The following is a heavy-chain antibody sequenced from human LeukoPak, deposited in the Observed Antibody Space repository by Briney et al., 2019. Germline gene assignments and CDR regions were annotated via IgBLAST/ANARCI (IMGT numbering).Heavy chain of an antibody. CDR3: ALDIVVVPPSLGMDD. CDR1: GFLFSNYW. V-gene: IGHV3-74*01. D-gene: IGHD2-2*01. CDR2: INGDGSSI. J-gene: IGHJ6*03. Sequence: GGSLRLSCAASGFLFSNYWMHWVRQAPGKGLVWVSRINGDGSSISYADSVKGRFIISRDNAKNTLYLQMNSLRAEDTAVYYCALDIVVVPPSLGMDDWGKGTTATVSS.